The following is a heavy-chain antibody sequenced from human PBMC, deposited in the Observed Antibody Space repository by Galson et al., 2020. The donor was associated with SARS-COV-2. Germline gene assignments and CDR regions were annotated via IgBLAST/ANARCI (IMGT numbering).Heavy chain of an antibody. CDR3: ARGLGEPRQYYYFYMDV. CDR1: GGSISGYY. J-gene: IGHJ6*03. Sequence: ETLSLTCTLSGGSISGYYWSWIRQPPGKGLEWIGEINHGGNTNYSPSLKSRVTISVDTSKNQYSLKLTSVTAADTAVYYCARGLGEPRQYYYFYMDVWGKGTTVTVSS. D-gene: IGHD1-26*01. V-gene: IGHV4-34*01. CDR2: INHGGNT.